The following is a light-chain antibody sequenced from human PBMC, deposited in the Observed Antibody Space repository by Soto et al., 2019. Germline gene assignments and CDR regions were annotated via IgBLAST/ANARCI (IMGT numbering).Light chain of an antibody. Sequence: EIVMTQSPATLSVSPGDRATLSCRAGQPLNNNVAWYQHKPGQAPRLLIYGAFTRATGIPARFSGSGSGTEFTLTISSLQSEDFAVYYCQQYNNWPITFGQGTRLEIK. CDR1: QPLNNN. V-gene: IGKV3D-15*01. CDR3: QQYNNWPIT. CDR2: GAF. J-gene: IGKJ5*01.